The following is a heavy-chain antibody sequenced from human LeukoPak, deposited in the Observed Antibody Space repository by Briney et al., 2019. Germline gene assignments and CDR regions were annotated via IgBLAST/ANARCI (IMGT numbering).Heavy chain of an antibody. D-gene: IGHD6-6*01. CDR1: GGTFSSYA. CDR3: ASPRIAARSYYFDH. CDR2: IIPIFGTA. J-gene: IGHJ4*02. Sequence: ASVKVSCKASGGTFSSYAISWVRQAPGQGLEWMGGIIPIFGTANYAQKFQGRVTITTDESTSTAYMELSSLRSEDTAVYYCASPRIAARSYYFDHWGQGTLVTVSS. V-gene: IGHV1-69*05.